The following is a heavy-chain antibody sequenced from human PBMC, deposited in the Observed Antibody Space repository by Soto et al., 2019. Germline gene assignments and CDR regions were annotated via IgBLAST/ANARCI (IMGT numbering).Heavy chain of an antibody. CDR1: GGTFSSYV. D-gene: IGHD2-21*02. CDR3: AGYYYGSGSDEDCGGDCGAFDI. V-gene: IGHV1-69*01. J-gene: IGHJ3*02. CDR2: IIPIFCTP. Sequence: QVQLVQSGAEVQKPGSSVKVPCKANGGTFSSYVVSWVRQAPGRGLEWMGPIIPIFCTPKYAQKFQGRVTITADESTRTAYMEMSRLTLEDTAVYFCAGYYYGSGSDEDCGGDCGAFDIWGEGTRVTGSS.